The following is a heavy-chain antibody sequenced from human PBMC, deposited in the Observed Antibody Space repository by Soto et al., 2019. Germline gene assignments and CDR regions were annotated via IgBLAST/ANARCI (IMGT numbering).Heavy chain of an antibody. V-gene: IGHV1-69*12. J-gene: IGHJ4*02. Sequence: QVQLVQSGAEVKKPGSSVKVSCKASGGTFSSYAISWVRQAPGQGLEWMGGIIPIFGTANYAQKFQGRVTITADETTSTAYMELSSLRSEDTAVYYCAREPLYGELVAGVEYWGQGTLVTVSS. CDR1: GGTFSSYA. CDR2: IIPIFGTA. D-gene: IGHD1-26*01. CDR3: AREPLYGELVAGVEY.